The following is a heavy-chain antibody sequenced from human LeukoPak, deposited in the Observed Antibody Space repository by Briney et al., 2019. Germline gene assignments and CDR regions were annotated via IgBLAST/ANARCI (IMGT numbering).Heavy chain of an antibody. CDR3: AKDRSSSWYFDY. J-gene: IGHJ4*02. CDR1: GLTFSSYA. V-gene: IGHV3-23*01. D-gene: IGHD6-13*01. CDR2: ISGSGDNT. Sequence: QTGGSLRLSCAASGLTFSSYAMSWVRQAPGKGLEWVAAISGSGDNTYYAASVKGRFAISRDNSKNTLNLQLYSLRAEDTAVYYCAKDRSSSWYFDYWGQGTLVTVSS.